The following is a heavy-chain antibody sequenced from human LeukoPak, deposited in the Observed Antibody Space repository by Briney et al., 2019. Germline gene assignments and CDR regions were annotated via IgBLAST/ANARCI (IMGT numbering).Heavy chain of an antibody. V-gene: IGHV3-33*01. D-gene: IGHD3-22*01. CDR1: GFTFSSYG. J-gene: IGHJ4*02. Sequence: GGSLRLSCAASGFTFSSYGMHWVRQAPGKGLEWVAVIWYDGSNKYYADSVKGRFTISRENSKNPLYLQMNSLRAEDTAVYYCARDSFVTDSSGYYSSGYFDYWGQGTLVTVSS. CDR3: ARDSFVTDSSGYYSSGYFDY. CDR2: IWYDGSNK.